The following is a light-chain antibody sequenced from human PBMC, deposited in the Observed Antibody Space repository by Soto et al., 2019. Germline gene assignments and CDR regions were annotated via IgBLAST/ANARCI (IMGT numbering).Light chain of an antibody. CDR3: QQYVSSPQT. CDR2: GAS. CDR1: QSVSRN. V-gene: IGKV3-20*01. J-gene: IGKJ1*01. Sequence: EIVMTQSPATLSVSPGERATLSCRASQSVSRNFAWFQQKPGQAPRLLIYGASNRATGIPDRFSGSGSGTDYTLTISRLEPEDFAMYFCQQYVSSPQTFGQGTKVDIK.